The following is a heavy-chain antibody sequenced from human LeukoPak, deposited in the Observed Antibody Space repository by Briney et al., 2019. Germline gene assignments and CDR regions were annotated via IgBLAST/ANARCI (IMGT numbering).Heavy chain of an antibody. V-gene: IGHV4-61*02. CDR2: IYTSGST. J-gene: IGHJ4*02. CDR3: ASGGGWVYDY. D-gene: IGHD2-15*01. CDR1: GGSISSGSYY. Sequence: PSETLSLTRTVSGGSISSGSYYWSWIRQPAGKGLEWIGRIYTSGSTNYNPSLKSRVTISVDTSKNQFSLKLSSVTAADTAVYYCASGGGWVYDYWGQGTLVTVSS.